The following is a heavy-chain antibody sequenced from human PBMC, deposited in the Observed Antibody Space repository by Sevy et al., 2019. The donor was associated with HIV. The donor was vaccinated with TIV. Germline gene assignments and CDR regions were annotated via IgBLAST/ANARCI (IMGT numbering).Heavy chain of an antibody. V-gene: IGHV1-24*01. Sequence: ASVKVSCKVSGYSLIELSIHWVRQAPGKGLEWMGGFDPEHRKIIYAQKFQGRVTMTEDTSADTAYMEVSSLRSEDTAVYYCATGIGAVRRGFYFDYWGQGTLVTVSS. CDR2: FDPEHRKI. J-gene: IGHJ4*02. CDR1: GYSLIELS. CDR3: ATGIGAVRRGFYFDY. D-gene: IGHD6-13*01.